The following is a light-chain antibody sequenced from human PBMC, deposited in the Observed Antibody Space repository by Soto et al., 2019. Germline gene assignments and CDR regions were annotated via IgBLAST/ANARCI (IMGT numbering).Light chain of an antibody. CDR3: SAYAGSSTWV. Sequence: QSAPTQPPSASGSPGQSVTFSCTGTSSDVGGYNYVSWYQQYPGKAPKLMIYEVYKRPSGVPDRFSGSKSGNTGSLTVSGLQPEDEADYYCSAYAGSSTWVFGGGTKLTVL. CDR1: SSDVGGYNY. J-gene: IGLJ2*01. V-gene: IGLV2-8*01. CDR2: EVY.